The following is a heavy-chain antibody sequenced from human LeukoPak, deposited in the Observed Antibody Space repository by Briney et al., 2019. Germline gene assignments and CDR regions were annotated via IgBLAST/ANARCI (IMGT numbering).Heavy chain of an antibody. J-gene: IGHJ5*02. CDR2: IYPDNSDT. V-gene: IGHV5-51*01. D-gene: IGHD2/OR15-2a*01. Sequence: GESLQISCQASGSTFSNYWIAWVRQQPGKGLEWMGFIYPDNSDTRYSPSFQGQVTISDDKSTNAAYLQWTTLEASDTALYFCARIGSSSNSWFDHWGQGTLVTVSS. CDR3: ARIGSSSNSWFDH. CDR1: GSTFSNYW.